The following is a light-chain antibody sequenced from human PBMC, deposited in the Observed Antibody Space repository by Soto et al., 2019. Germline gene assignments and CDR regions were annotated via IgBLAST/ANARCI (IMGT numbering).Light chain of an antibody. CDR2: DVS. Sequence: QSALTQPASVSGSPGQSIAISCTGTSSDVGAYNYVSWYQQHPGKAPKLMIYDVSNRPSGVSNRFSGSKSGNTASLTISRLQAEDEADYYCNSYTTSSTYVFGTGTKLTVL. J-gene: IGLJ1*01. V-gene: IGLV2-14*03. CDR1: SSDVGAYNY. CDR3: NSYTTSSTYV.